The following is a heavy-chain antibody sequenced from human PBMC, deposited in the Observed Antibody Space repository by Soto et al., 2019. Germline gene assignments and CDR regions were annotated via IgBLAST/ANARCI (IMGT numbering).Heavy chain of an antibody. D-gene: IGHD4-17*01. V-gene: IGHV1-8*01. Sequence: QVQLVQSGAEVKKPGASVKVSCKASGYTFTSYDINWVRQATGQGLEWMGWMNLNSGYTGYAQKFQGRVTMTRDNSIRTAFMELSSLRSEDTAVYYCARASGDFDYSGQGTLVTVSS. J-gene: IGHJ4*02. CDR1: GYTFTSYD. CDR2: MNLNSGYT. CDR3: ARASGDFDY.